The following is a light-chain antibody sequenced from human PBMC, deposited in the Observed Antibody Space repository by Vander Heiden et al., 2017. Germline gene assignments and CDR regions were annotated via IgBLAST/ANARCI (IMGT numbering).Light chain of an antibody. V-gene: IGKV1-39*01. J-gene: IGKJ2*01. CDR1: QSISNY. CDR2: AAS. CDR3: QQRDSFPQT. Sequence: DIQMTQSPSSLSASVGDRVTITCRASQSISNYLNWYQLKPGKAPKVLIYAASSLQSGVPARFNGSGSGTEFTLTISRLQPEDSATYFCQQRDSFPQTFGQGTKMEIK.